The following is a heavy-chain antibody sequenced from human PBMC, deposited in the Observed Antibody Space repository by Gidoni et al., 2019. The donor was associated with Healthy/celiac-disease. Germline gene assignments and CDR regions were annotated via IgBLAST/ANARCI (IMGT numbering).Heavy chain of an antibody. J-gene: IGHJ6*02. CDR2: ISGSGGST. Sequence: EVQLLESGGGLVQPGGSLRLSCAASGFTFSSYAMSWVRQAPGKGLEWVSAISGSGGSTYYADSVKGRFTISRDNSKNTLYLQMNSLRAEDTAVYYCAKDLFFLDSVVMINYYYGMDVWGQGTTVTVSS. CDR3: AKDLFFLDSVVMINYYYGMDV. CDR1: GFTFSSYA. V-gene: IGHV3-23*01. D-gene: IGHD3-3*01.